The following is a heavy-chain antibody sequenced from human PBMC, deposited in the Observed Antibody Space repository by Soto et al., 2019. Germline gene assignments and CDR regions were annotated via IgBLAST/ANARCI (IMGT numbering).Heavy chain of an antibody. J-gene: IGHJ6*02. CDR1: GYTFSRYG. CDR2: ISTYNDNT. D-gene: IGHD2-15*01. CDR3: AREGFCSSGSCALYSHDYFGMDV. V-gene: IGHV1-18*01. Sequence: ASVKVSCKASGYTFSRYGLSWVRQAPGQGLEWMGWISTYNDNTKYAQKLKGRVTVTTDTSTNTAYMELRSLTSDDTGVYYCAREGFCSSGSCALYSHDYFGMDVWGQGTTVTVSS.